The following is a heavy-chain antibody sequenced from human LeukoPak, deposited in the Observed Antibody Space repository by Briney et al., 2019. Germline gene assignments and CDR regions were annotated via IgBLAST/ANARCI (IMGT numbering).Heavy chain of an antibody. CDR1: GYNFANYF. V-gene: IGHV5-51*01. CDR3: ATRGASIVGPINDAFDF. J-gene: IGHJ3*01. Sequence: GESLKISCQASGYNFANYFIGWVRQMPGKGLEWMGINYPGDSDTRYSPSFQGQVTISADKSISTAYLQWSSLKASDTAMYYCATRGASIVGPINDAFDFWGQGTMVTVSS. CDR2: NYPGDSDT. D-gene: IGHD1-26*01.